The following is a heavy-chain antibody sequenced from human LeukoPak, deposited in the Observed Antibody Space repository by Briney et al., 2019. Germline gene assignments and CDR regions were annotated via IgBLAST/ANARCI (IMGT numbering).Heavy chain of an antibody. CDR2: INHSGST. CDR1: GGSFSGYY. V-gene: IGHV4-34*01. D-gene: IGHD3-3*01. Sequence: SETLSLTCAVYGGSFSGYYWSWIRQPPGKGLEWIGEINHSGSTNYNPSLKSRVTISVDTSKNQFSLKLSSVTAADTAVYYCARADLRFLEWFPLDYWGQGTLVTVSS. CDR3: ARADLRFLEWFPLDY. J-gene: IGHJ4*02.